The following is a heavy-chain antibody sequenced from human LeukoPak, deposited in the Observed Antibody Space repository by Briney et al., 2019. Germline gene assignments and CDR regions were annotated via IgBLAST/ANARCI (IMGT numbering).Heavy chain of an antibody. Sequence: PGGPLRLSCAASGFAFSSYAMSWVRQAPGKGLEWVSAISGSGGSTYYADSVKGRFTISRDNSKNTLYLQMNSLRAEDTAVYYCAKGYDFWSGYYSVSSYYYYGMDVWGQGTTVTVSS. D-gene: IGHD3-3*01. J-gene: IGHJ6*02. CDR3: AKGYDFWSGYYSVSSYYYYGMDV. CDR2: ISGSGGST. CDR1: GFAFSSYA. V-gene: IGHV3-23*01.